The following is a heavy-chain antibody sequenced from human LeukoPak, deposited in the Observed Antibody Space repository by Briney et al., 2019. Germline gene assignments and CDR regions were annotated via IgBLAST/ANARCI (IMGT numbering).Heavy chain of an antibody. J-gene: IGHJ6*03. D-gene: IGHD3-3*01. CDR2: IYHSGST. Sequence: SETLSLTCAVYGGSFSGYYWGWIRQPPGKGLEWIGSIYHSGSTYYNPSLKSRVTISVDTSKNQFSLKLSSVTAADTAVYYCARGVTDYDFWSGYYQYYYYMDVWGKGTTVTVSS. CDR3: ARGVTDYDFWSGYYQYYYYMDV. CDR1: GGSFSGYY. V-gene: IGHV4-38-2*01.